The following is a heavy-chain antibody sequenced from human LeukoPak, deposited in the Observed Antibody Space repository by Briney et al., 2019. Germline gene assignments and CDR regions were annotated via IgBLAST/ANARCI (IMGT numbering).Heavy chain of an antibody. J-gene: IGHJ5*01. D-gene: IGHD6-19*01. CDR3: ARDPSNTSGWYIWFDF. Sequence: ASVKVSCKASGYTFREYGISWVRQAPGHGLEWMAWISTYNGDTEYAQKLHGRFTLTSDASTNTVYMELRALTSDDTAVYYCARDPSNTSGWYIWFDFWGQGTLVTVSS. CDR2: ISTYNGDT. CDR1: GYTFREYG. V-gene: IGHV1-18*04.